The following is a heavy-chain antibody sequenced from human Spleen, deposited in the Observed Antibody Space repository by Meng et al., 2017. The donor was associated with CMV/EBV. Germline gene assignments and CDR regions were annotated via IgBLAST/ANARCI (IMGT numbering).Heavy chain of an antibody. D-gene: IGHD3-22*01. V-gene: IGHV4-39*07. CDR2: IYYSGST. CDR1: GGSSSSSSYY. CDR3: ARGGYYDSSGAPRFDY. Sequence: HLQLQESGPGLVKPSETLSLTCTVSGGSSSSSSYYWGWIRQPPGKGLEWIGSIYYSGSTYYNPSLKSRVTISVDTSKNQFSLKLSSVTAADTAVYYCARGGYYDSSGAPRFDYWGQGTLVTVSS. J-gene: IGHJ4*02.